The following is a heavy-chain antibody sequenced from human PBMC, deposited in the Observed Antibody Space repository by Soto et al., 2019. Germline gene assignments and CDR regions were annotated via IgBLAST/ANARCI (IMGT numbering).Heavy chain of an antibody. Sequence: ASVKVSCKASGYTFTSYGISWVRQAPGQGLEWMAWINPYNGNTKYAEKFLGRVTVTTDTSTATAYMEVRSPTSDDTAVFYCARVGVGLAAPRVWPYWGQGTPVTVSS. CDR3: ARVGVGLAAPRVWPY. J-gene: IGHJ4*02. CDR2: INPYNGNT. V-gene: IGHV1-18*01. CDR1: GYTFTSYG. D-gene: IGHD6-13*01.